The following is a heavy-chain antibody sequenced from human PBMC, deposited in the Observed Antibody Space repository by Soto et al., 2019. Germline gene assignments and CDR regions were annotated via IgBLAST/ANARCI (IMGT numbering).Heavy chain of an antibody. J-gene: IGHJ4*02. Sequence: SVKVSCKASGFTFTSSAVQWVRQARGQRLEWIGWIVVGSGNTNYAQKFQERVTITRDMSTSTAYMELSSLRSGDTAVYYCAADLYYDFWSGYSYDYWGQGTLVTVSS. CDR3: AADLYYDFWSGYSYDY. D-gene: IGHD3-3*01. V-gene: IGHV1-58*01. CDR2: IVVGSGNT. CDR1: GFTFTSSA.